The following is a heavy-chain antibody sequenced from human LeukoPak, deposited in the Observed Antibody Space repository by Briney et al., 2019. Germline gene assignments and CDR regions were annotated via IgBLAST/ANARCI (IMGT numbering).Heavy chain of an antibody. J-gene: IGHJ6*02. CDR1: GGSISSGGYY. Sequence: PSETLSLTCTVSGGSISSGGYYWSWIRQPPGKGLEWIGEINHSGSTNYNPSLKSRVTISVDTSKNQFSLKLSSVTAADTAVYYCARGGGIMTNYYYYGMDVWGQGTTVTVSS. CDR2: INHSGST. D-gene: IGHD3-16*01. V-gene: IGHV4-39*07. CDR3: ARGGGIMTNYYYYGMDV.